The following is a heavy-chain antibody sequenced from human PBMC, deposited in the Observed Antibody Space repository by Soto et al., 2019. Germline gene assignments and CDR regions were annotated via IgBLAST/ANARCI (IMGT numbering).Heavy chain of an antibody. CDR1: GGSFSGYY. V-gene: IGHV4-34*01. Sequence: SETLSLTCAVYGGSFSGYYWSWIRQPPGKGLEWIGEINHSGSTNYNPSLKSRVTISVDTSKNQFSLKLSSVTAADTAVYYCASGRGGDDAFDIWGQGTMVTVSS. CDR2: INHSGST. CDR3: ASGRGGDDAFDI. D-gene: IGHD3-16*01. J-gene: IGHJ3*02.